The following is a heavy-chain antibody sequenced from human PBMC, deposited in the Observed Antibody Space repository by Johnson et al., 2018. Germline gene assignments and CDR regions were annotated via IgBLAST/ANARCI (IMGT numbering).Heavy chain of an antibody. CDR2: IGTAGDT. J-gene: IGHJ3*02. V-gene: IGHV3-13*01. CDR1: GFTFSSYD. CDR3: ARGMVPPSGSYYERRPGDAFDI. D-gene: IGHD1-26*01. Sequence: VQLVQSGGGLVQPGGSLRLSCAASGFTFSSYDMHWVRQATGKGLEWVSAIGTAGDTYYPGSVKGRFTISRDNSKNPLYLQMNSLRAEDTAVYYCARGMVPPSGSYYERRPGDAFDIWGQGTMVTVSS.